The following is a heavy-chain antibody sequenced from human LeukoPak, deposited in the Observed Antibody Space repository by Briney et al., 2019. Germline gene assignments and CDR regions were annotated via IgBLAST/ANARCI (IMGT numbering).Heavy chain of an antibody. CDR3: ARDGFGESFFDY. CDR2: IWYDGSNK. J-gene: IGHJ4*02. Sequence: GGSLRLSCAASGFTFSSYGMHWVRQAPGKGLEWVAVIWYDGSNKYYVDSVKGRFTISRDNSKNTLYLQMNSLRAEDTAVYYCARDGFGESFFDYWGQGTLVTVSS. CDR1: GFTFSSYG. D-gene: IGHD3-10*01. V-gene: IGHV3-33*01.